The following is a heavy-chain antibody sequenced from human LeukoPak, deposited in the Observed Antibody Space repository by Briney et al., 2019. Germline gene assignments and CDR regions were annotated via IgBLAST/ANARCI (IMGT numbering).Heavy chain of an antibody. D-gene: IGHD5-12*01. V-gene: IGHV4-59*01. J-gene: IGHJ4*02. Sequence: PSETLSLTCTVSGGSISSYYWSWIRQPPGKGLEWIGYIYYSGSTNYNPSLKSRVTISVDTSKKQFSLKLSSVTAADTAVYYCAREVANPYYFDYWGQGTLVTVSS. CDR2: IYYSGST. CDR3: AREVANPYYFDY. CDR1: GGSISSYY.